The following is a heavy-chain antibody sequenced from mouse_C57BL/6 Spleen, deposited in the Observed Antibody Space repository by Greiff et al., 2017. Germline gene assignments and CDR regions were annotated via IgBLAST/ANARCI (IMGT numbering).Heavy chain of an antibody. Sequence: EVMLVESGGDLVKPGGSLKLSCAASGFTFSSYGMSWVRQTPDKRLEWVATISSGGSSTYYPDSVKGRFTISRDNAKNTLYLQMRSLNSEDTAMYYCARHIITTRAMDYWGQGTSVTVSS. V-gene: IGHV5-6*01. CDR2: ISSGGSST. J-gene: IGHJ4*01. CDR3: ARHIITTRAMDY. D-gene: IGHD1-1*01. CDR1: GFTFSSYG.